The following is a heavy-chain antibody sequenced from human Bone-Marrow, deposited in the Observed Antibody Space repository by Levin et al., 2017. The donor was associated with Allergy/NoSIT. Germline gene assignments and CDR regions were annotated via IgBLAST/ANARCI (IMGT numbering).Heavy chain of an antibody. V-gene: IGHV3-33*01. CDR2: IWYDGSNK. J-gene: IGHJ4*02. CDR3: ARGASTTGTPELDY. Sequence: GESLKISCAASGFTFSSYGMYWVRQAPGKGLEWVAVIWYDGSNKYYADSVKGRFTISRDNSKNTLYLQMNSLRAEDTALYYCARGASTTGTPELDYWGQGTLVTVSS. D-gene: IGHD1-1*01. CDR1: GFTFSSYG.